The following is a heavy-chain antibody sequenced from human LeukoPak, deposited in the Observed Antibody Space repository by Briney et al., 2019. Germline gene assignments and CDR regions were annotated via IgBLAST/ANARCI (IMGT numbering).Heavy chain of an antibody. Sequence: GGSLRLSCAASGFTFSSYGMHWVRQAPGKGLEWVAVISYDGSNKYYADSVKGRFTISRDNSKNTLYLQMNSLRAEDTAVYYCARSTNGGIAARPYYYYMDVWGKGTTVTVSS. CDR3: ARSTNGGIAARPYYYYMDV. CDR2: ISYDGSNK. V-gene: IGHV3-30*03. CDR1: GFTFSSYG. D-gene: IGHD6-6*01. J-gene: IGHJ6*03.